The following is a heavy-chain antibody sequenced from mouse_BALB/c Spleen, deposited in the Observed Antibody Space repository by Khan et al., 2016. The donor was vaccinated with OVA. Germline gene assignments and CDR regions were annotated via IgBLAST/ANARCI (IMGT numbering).Heavy chain of an antibody. CDR3: TRSGYGSFAY. CDR1: GYTFSSYY. V-gene: IGHV1S81*02. J-gene: IGHJ3*01. CDR2: INPNNGGT. Sequence: QVQLQQSGAELVKPGASVKLSCKASGYTFSSYYMYWVKQRPGQGLEWIGEINPNNGGTTFNEKFKSKATLTVDKSSSTAYMQLSSLTSEDSAVYYCTRSGYGSFAYWGQGTLVTVSA. D-gene: IGHD2-10*02.